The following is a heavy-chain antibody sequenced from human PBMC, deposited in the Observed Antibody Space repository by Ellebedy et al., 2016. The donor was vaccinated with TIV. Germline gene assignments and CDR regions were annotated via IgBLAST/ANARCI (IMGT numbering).Heavy chain of an antibody. J-gene: IGHJ5*02. CDR3: ARHLNDFWSGYYP. CDR2: IYYSGST. V-gene: IGHV4-39*01. D-gene: IGHD3-3*01. CDR1: GGSISSGDYY. Sequence: SETLSLXXTVSGGSISSGDYYWSWIRQPPGKGLEWIGYIYYSGSTYYNPSLKSRVTISVDTSKNQFSLKLSSVTAADTAVYYCARHLNDFWSGYYPWGQGTLVTVSS.